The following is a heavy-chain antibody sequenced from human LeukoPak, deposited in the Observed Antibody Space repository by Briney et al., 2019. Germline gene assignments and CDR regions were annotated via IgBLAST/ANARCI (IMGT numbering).Heavy chain of an antibody. CDR1: GFTFSSYS. V-gene: IGHV3-21*01. Sequence: GGSLRLSCAASGFTFSSYSMNWVRQAPGKGLEWVSSISSSSSYIYYADSVKGRFTISRDNAKNSLYLQMNSLRAEDTAVYYCAAGIQLWFNYYGMDGWGQGTTVTVSS. D-gene: IGHD5-18*01. CDR3: AAGIQLWFNYYGMDG. CDR2: ISSSSSYI. J-gene: IGHJ6*02.